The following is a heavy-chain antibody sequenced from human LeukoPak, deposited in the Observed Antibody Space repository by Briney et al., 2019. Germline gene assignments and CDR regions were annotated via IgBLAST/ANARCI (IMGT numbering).Heavy chain of an antibody. D-gene: IGHD6-13*01. CDR1: GFSFSTYS. V-gene: IGHV3-21*06. Sequence: GGSLRLSCVASGFSFSTYSMNWVRQAPGKGLEWISYISSSSGSIYYADSVKGRFTISRDSAKNSLYLQMNSLRAEDTAVYYCARGPYSSNWYVDYWGQGTLVTVAS. CDR2: ISSSSGSI. J-gene: IGHJ4*02. CDR3: ARGPYSSNWYVDY.